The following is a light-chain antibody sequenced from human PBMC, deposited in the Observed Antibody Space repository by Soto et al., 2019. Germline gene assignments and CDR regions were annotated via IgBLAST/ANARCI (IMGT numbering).Light chain of an antibody. CDR1: SSDVGSYNR. J-gene: IGLJ1*01. Sequence: QSVLAQPPSVSGPPGLSVAVAWTGTSSDVGSYNRVSWYQQPPGAAPKLMIYEVSNRPSGVPDRFSGSKSGNTASLTISGLQAEDEADYYCNSYTGSSTYVFGTGTKVTVL. CDR3: NSYTGSSTYV. CDR2: EVS. V-gene: IGLV2-18*02.